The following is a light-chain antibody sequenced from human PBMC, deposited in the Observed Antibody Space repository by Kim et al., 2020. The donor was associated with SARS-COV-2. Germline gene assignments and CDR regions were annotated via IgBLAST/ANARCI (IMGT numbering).Light chain of an antibody. CDR2: GAS. CDR1: QSVSSMY. Sequence: ILLTQSPGTLSLSPGESATLSCRASQSVSSMYLAWYQHKPGQAPSLLIDGASNRATGIPDRFSGSGSGTDFTLTISRLEPEDCAVYYCQQYDNSPWTFGQGTKVDIK. CDR3: QQYDNSPWT. V-gene: IGKV3-20*01. J-gene: IGKJ1*01.